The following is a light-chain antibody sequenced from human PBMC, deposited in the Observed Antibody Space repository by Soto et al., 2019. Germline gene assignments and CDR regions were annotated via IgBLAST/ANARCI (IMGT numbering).Light chain of an antibody. V-gene: IGLV2-14*01. CDR2: DVN. CDR3: TSYASGSSHVV. CDR1: SSDIGGYDY. J-gene: IGLJ2*01. Sequence: QSALTQPASVSGSPGQSITLPCTGTSSDIGGYDYVSWYQRHPGKAPKLIIYDVNNRPSGVSNRFSGSKSGNTASLTISGLRAEDEADYYCTSYASGSSHVVFGGGTQLTVL.